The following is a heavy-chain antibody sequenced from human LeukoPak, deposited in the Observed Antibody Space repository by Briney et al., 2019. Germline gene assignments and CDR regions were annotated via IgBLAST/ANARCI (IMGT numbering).Heavy chain of an antibody. Sequence: AGGSLRLSCAASGFTFDDYGMSWVRQAPGKGLEWVSGIDWNGGSTGYADSVKGRLTISRDNAKNSLYLQMNSLRAEDTALYYCASGYYYDSSGYWGQGTLVTVSS. V-gene: IGHV3-20*04. J-gene: IGHJ4*02. CDR3: ASGYYYDSSGY. CDR2: IDWNGGST. CDR1: GFTFDDYG. D-gene: IGHD3-22*01.